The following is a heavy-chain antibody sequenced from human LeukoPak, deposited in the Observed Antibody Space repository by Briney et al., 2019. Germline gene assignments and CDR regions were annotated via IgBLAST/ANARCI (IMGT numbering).Heavy chain of an antibody. V-gene: IGHV3-21*01. Sequence: PGGSLRLSCAASGFTFSSYSMNWVRQAPGKGLEWVSSISSSSSYIYYADSVKGRFTISRDNAKNSLYLQMNSLGAEDTAVYYCARVYSNYAPSDYWGQGTLVTVSS. CDR3: ARVYSNYAPSDY. J-gene: IGHJ4*02. CDR1: GFTFSSYS. CDR2: ISSSSSYI. D-gene: IGHD4-11*01.